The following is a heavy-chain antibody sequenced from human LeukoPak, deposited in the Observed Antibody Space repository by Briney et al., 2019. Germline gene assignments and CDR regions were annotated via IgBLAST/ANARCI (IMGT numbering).Heavy chain of an antibody. D-gene: IGHD2-2*01. Sequence: QPGRSLRLSCAASGFTFSSYVMHWVRQAPGKGLEWVAIISYDGSNEYYADSVKGRFTISRDNSKNTLYLQMNSLRAEDTAVYYCARVMGRYCSSNSCYVDYWGQGTLVTVSS. J-gene: IGHJ4*02. CDR2: ISYDGSNE. CDR1: GFTFSSYV. V-gene: IGHV3-30*04. CDR3: ARVMGRYCSSNSCYVDY.